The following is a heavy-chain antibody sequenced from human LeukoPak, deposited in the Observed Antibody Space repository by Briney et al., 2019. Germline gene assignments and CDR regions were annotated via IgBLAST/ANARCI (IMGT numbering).Heavy chain of an antibody. D-gene: IGHD1-26*01. V-gene: IGHV3-49*04. Sequence: GGSLRLSCTASGFTFGDYAMSWVRQAPGKGLEWVGFIRSKAYGGTTEYAASVKGRFTISRDDSKSIAYLQMNSLKTEDTAVYYCTRGSVVWELYFDYWGQGTLVTVSS. J-gene: IGHJ4*02. CDR1: GFTFGDYA. CDR3: TRGSVVWELYFDY. CDR2: IRSKAYGGTT.